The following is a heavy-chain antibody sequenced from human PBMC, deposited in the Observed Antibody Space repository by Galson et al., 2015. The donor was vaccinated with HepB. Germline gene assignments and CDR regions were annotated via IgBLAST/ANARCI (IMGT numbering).Heavy chain of an antibody. Sequence: SLRLSCAASGFTFSSYSMNWVRQAPGKGLEWVSSISSSSSYIYYADSVKGRFTISRDNAKNSLYLQMNSLRAEDTAVYYCARDEAIRGYGVFDYWGQGTLVTVSS. D-gene: IGHD2-2*02. CDR3: ARDEAIRGYGVFDY. CDR1: GFTFSSYS. J-gene: IGHJ4*02. V-gene: IGHV3-21*01. CDR2: ISSSSSYI.